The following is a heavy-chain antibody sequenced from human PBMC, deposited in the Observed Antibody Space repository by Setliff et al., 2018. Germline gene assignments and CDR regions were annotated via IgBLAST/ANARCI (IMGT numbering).Heavy chain of an antibody. CDR1: GFTLSTKS. D-gene: IGHD6-19*01. Sequence: GGSLRLSCAASGFTLSTKSFNWVRQVPGKGLEWVSYINVERSALLYEDSVKGRFTISRDNAKNSLYLQMNSLRAEDTAVFYCVCEYTSGWYVFDRWGQGTLVTVSS. V-gene: IGHV3-48*01. CDR2: INVERSAL. J-gene: IGHJ4*02. CDR3: VCEYTSGWYVFDR.